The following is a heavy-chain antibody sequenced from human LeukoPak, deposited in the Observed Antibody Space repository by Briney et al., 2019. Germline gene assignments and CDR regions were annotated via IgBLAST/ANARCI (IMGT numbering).Heavy chain of an antibody. CDR3: AHLYFYNSGGFFRAFDH. CDR1: GFSLTTTGVG. D-gene: IGHD3-22*01. CDR2: IYWDDEK. J-gene: IGHJ4*02. Sequence: SGPTLVKPTQTLTLTCTFSGFSLTTTGVGVGWIRQPPGKALEGLALIYWDDEKRYRPSLRTRLTITKDTSKGQVVLTMTNMDPVDTATYYCAHLYFYNSGGFFRAFDHWGQGTLVTVSS. V-gene: IGHV2-5*02.